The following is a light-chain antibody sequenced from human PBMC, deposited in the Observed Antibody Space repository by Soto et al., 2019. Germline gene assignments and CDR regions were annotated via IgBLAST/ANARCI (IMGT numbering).Light chain of an antibody. V-gene: IGKV3-15*01. J-gene: IGKJ1*01. CDR1: QSVGSN. CDR2: GAS. CDR3: QQYNNWPPDRT. Sequence: EIVMTQSPATLSVSPGDRAALSCRASQSVGSNLAWYQQKPGQAPRLLIYGASTRATGIPARFSGSGPGTEFTLTISSLQSEDFAIYFCQQYNNWPPDRTFGQGTKVEIK.